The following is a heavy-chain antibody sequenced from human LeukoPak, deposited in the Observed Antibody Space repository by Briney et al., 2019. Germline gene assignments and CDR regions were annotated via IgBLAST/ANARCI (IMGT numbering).Heavy chain of an antibody. CDR1: GYTFTNFG. Sequence: VASVKVSCKASGYTFTNFGISWVRQAPGQGLEWMGWISVYNGNTNYAEKVQGRVTMTADTSTRTAYMELRSLRSDDTAVYYCARAGVWASEDYKGEAFDIWGQGTKVTVSS. J-gene: IGHJ3*02. CDR3: ARAGVWASEDYKGEAFDI. V-gene: IGHV1-18*01. CDR2: ISVYNGNT. D-gene: IGHD4-11*01.